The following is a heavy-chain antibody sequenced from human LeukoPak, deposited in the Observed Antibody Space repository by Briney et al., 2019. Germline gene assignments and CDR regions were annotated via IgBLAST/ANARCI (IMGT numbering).Heavy chain of an antibody. D-gene: IGHD3-3*01. Sequence: SSVKVSCKASGGTLSSYAISWVRQAPGQGLEWMGGIIPIFGTANYAQKFQGRVTITADESTSTAYMELSSLRSEDTAVYYCARVVSGRYYFDYWGQGTLVTVSS. V-gene: IGHV1-69*01. CDR3: ARVVSGRYYFDY. CDR1: GGTLSSYA. J-gene: IGHJ4*02. CDR2: IIPIFGTA.